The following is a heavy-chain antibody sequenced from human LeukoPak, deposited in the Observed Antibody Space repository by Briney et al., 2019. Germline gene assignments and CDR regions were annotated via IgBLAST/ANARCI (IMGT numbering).Heavy chain of an antibody. CDR3: AREGRSSGLV. Sequence: SETLSLTCTVSGGSISSSNYYWGWIRQPPGKGLEWIGSIYYSGNTYYNPSLKSRVTISVDRSKNQFSLKLSSVTAADTAVYYCAREGRSSGLVWGQGTMVTVSS. V-gene: IGHV4-39*07. CDR2: IYYSGNT. D-gene: IGHD3-22*01. CDR1: GGSISSSNYY. J-gene: IGHJ3*01.